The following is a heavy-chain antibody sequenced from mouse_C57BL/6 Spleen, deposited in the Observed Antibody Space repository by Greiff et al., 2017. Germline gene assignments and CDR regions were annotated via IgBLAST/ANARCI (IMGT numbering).Heavy chain of an antibody. CDR3: ARRDGYHWYFDV. CDR2: ISDGGSYT. Sequence: EVHLVESGGGLVKPGGSLKLSCAASGFTFSSYAMSWVRQTPEKRLEWVATISDGGSYTYYPDNVKGRFTISRDNAKNNLYLQMSHLKSEDTAMYYCARRDGYHWYFDVWGTGTTVTVSS. V-gene: IGHV5-4*01. D-gene: IGHD2-3*01. J-gene: IGHJ1*03. CDR1: GFTFSSYA.